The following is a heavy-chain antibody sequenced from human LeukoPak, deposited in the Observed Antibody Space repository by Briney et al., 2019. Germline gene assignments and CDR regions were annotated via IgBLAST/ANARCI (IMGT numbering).Heavy chain of an antibody. CDR2: INPSGDST. J-gene: IGHJ4*02. V-gene: IGHV1-46*01. CDR3: ARVQPNYYDGSGYSVFDY. D-gene: IGHD3-22*01. Sequence: ASVKVSCKASGYTFTSYYMQWVRQAPGQGLEWMGIINPSGDSTSYAQKFQGRVSMTSDMSTSTVYMELSSLRSEDTAVYYCARVQPNYYDGSGYSVFDYWGQGTLVTVSS. CDR1: GYTFTSYY.